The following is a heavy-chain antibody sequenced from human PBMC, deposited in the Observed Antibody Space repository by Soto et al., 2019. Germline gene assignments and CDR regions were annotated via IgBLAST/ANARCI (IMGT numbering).Heavy chain of an antibody. CDR2: ISASGAYT. V-gene: IGHV3-23*01. J-gene: IGHJ4*02. Sequence: GGSLRLSCAASGFTFSSYAVSWARQTPGKGLEWVSTISASGAYTYYADSVKGRFTISRDNSKNTLYLQMRSLRAGDTATYYCAKEVIAARPYYFDYWGQGILVTVSS. CDR1: GFTFSSYA. D-gene: IGHD6-6*01. CDR3: AKEVIAARPYYFDY.